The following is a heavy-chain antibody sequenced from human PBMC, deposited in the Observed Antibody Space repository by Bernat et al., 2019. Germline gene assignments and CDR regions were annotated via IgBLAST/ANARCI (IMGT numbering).Heavy chain of an antibody. V-gene: IGHV3-15*01. CDR1: GFTFSNAW. Sequence: EVQLVESGGGLVKPGGSLRLSCAASGFTFSNAWMSWVRQAPGKGLEWVARIKSNTDGGTTDYAAHVKGRFTISRDNSKNTLYLQMNSLKAEDTAVYYCTSHGSGRNYGFSYHYDLDVWGKGTTVTVSS. CDR2: IKSNTDGGTT. D-gene: IGHD3-10*01. J-gene: IGHJ6*03. CDR3: TSHGSGRNYGFSYHYDLDV.